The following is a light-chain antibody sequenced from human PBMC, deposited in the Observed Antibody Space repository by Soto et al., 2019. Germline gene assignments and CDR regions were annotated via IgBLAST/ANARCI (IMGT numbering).Light chain of an antibody. CDR2: DAS. V-gene: IGKV1-5*01. J-gene: IGKJ1*01. CDR1: QRIITW. CDR3: QQYYDYPWT. Sequence: DIQMTQSPSTLSASVGDRVTITCLAGQRIITWLAWYQQKPGVAPNLLIYDASSLQSGVPSRFTGGGSGTEFTLTISSLQPEDFATYYCQQYYDYPWTFGQGTKVDIK.